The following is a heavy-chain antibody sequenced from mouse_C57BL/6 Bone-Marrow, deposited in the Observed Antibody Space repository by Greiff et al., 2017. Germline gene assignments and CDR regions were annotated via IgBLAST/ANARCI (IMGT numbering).Heavy chain of an antibody. CDR2: ISDGGSYT. Sequence: VQGVESGGGLVKPGGSLKLSCAASGFTFSSYAMSWVRQTPEKRLEWVATISDGGSYTYYPDNVKGRFTISRDNAKNNLYLQMSHLKSEDTAMYYCARDLELYDYWGQGTTLTVSS. J-gene: IGHJ2*01. D-gene: IGHD2-12*01. CDR1: GFTFSSYA. CDR3: ARDLELYDY. V-gene: IGHV5-4*01.